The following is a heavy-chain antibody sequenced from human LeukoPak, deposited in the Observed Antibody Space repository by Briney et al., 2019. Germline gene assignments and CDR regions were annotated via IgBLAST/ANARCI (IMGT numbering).Heavy chain of an antibody. J-gene: IGHJ5*02. CDR1: GGSFSGNY. Sequence: SETLSLTCAVNGGSFSGNYWSWIRQPPGKGLEWLGEINHSGSTNYNPSLTSRDTISVDTSKNQFSLKLSSVTAADTAVYYCATSRGYSYAYGAWGQGTLVTVSS. CDR2: INHSGST. V-gene: IGHV4-34*01. CDR3: ATSRGYSYAYGA. D-gene: IGHD5-18*01.